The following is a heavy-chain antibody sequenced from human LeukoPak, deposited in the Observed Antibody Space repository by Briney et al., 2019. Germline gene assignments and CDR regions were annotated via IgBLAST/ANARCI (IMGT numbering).Heavy chain of an antibody. CDR3: AKESGYYRGYFQH. CDR1: GFTFSSYG. Sequence: PGGSLRLSCAASGFTFSSYGMHWVRQAPGKGLEWVSAISGSGGSTYYADSVKGRFTISRDNSKNTLYLQMNSLRAEDTAVYYCAKESGYYRGYFQHWGQGTLVTVSS. D-gene: IGHD3-22*01. V-gene: IGHV3-23*01. CDR2: ISGSGGST. J-gene: IGHJ1*01.